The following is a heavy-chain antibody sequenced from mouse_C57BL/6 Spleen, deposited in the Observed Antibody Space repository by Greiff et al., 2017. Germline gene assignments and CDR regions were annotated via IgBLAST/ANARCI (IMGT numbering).Heavy chain of an antibody. D-gene: IGHD2-4*01. V-gene: IGHV5-4*01. CDR3: ARDADYDYDGYFDY. J-gene: IGHJ2*01. CDR2: ISDGGSYT. CDR1: GFTFSSYA. Sequence: EVQGVESGGGLVKPGGSLKLSCAASGFTFSSYAMSWVRQTPEKRLEWVATISDGGSYTYYPDNVKGRFTISRDNAKNNLYLQMSHLKSEDTAMYYCARDADYDYDGYFDYWGQGTTLTVSS.